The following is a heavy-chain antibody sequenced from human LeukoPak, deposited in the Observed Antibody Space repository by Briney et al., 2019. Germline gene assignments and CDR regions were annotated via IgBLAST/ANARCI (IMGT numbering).Heavy chain of an antibody. CDR1: GYTFTDYY. CDR2: INPNSGGT. V-gene: IGHV1-2*02. D-gene: IGHD1-26*01. Sequence: ASVKVSCKASGYTFTDYYMNWVRQAPGQGLEWMGWINPNSGGTNYAQKFRGRVTMTRDTSITTAYMELSSLRSDDTAMYYCTRALGSDYWGQGTLVTVSS. J-gene: IGHJ4*02. CDR3: TRALGSDY.